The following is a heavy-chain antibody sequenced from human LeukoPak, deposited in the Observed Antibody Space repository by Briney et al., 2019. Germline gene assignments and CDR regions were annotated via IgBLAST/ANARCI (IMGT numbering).Heavy chain of an antibody. D-gene: IGHD2-2*01. J-gene: IGHJ1*01. CDR3: TARYCRSTSCYGEYFQR. Sequence: GGSLRLSCAASGFAFSNAWMSWVRQAPGKGLEWVGRIKSKTDGGTTDYAAPVKGRFTISRDDSKNTLYLQMNSLKTEDTAVYYCTARYCRSTSCYGEYFQRWGQGTLVTVSS. CDR1: GFAFSNAW. CDR2: IKSKTDGGTT. V-gene: IGHV3-15*01.